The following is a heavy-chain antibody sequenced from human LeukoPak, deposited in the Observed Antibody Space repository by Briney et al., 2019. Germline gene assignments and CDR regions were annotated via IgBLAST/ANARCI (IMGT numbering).Heavy chain of an antibody. J-gene: IGHJ4*02. Sequence: GGSLRLSYAASGFTFSSYAMSWVRQAPGKGLEWVSGTSGSGGSTYYAGSVKGRFTISRDNSKNTLYLQMNSLRVEDTAVYYCAKNGGSQCYSHLDSWGQGTLVTVSS. CDR3: AKNGGSQCYSHLDS. CDR2: TSGSGGST. V-gene: IGHV3-23*01. D-gene: IGHD2-15*01. CDR1: GFTFSSYA.